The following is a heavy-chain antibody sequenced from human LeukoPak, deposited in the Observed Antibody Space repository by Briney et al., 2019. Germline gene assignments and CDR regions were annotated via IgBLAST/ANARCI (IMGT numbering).Heavy chain of an antibody. CDR2: ISWDGGST. J-gene: IGHJ3*02. D-gene: IGHD3-10*01. Sequence: GGSLRLSCAASGFTFDDYAMHWVRQAPGKGLEWVSLISWDGGSTYYADSVKGRFTISRDNSKNSLYLQMNSLRAEDTALYYCAKGPRVRGVSRFDIWGQGTMATVSS. CDR3: AKGPRVRGVSRFDI. V-gene: IGHV3-43D*03. CDR1: GFTFDDYA.